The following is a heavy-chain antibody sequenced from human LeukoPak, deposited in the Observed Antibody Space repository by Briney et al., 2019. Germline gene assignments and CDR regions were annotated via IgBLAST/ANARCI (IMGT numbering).Heavy chain of an antibody. CDR3: ARGAEYYAIWRGYAGYSDY. CDR1: GYSISNGYY. Sequence: PSETLSLTCTVSGYSISNGYYWGWIRQPPGKGLEWVGSIYHRGSTYYNPSLRSRVTISLDRSKKKFSLKLTSVTAADTAVYFCARGAEYYAIWRGYAGYSDYWGQGISVTVSS. J-gene: IGHJ4*02. V-gene: IGHV4-38-2*02. CDR2: IYHRGST. D-gene: IGHD3-3*01.